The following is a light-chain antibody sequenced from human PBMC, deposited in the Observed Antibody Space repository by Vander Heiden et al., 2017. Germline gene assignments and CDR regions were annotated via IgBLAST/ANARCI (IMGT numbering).Light chain of an antibody. CDR2: KNS. CDR3: AAWDESLSGWV. Sequence: QSVMTQPPSSSATPGQRLTISCSGTRSNIGNNYVDWYQQFPGTAPKLLIYKNSHRPSGGPDRFSGSRSGTSAYLDISGLRSEDEADYYCAAWDESLSGWVFGGGTKLTVL. V-gene: IGLV1-47*01. CDR1: RSNIGNNY. J-gene: IGLJ3*02.